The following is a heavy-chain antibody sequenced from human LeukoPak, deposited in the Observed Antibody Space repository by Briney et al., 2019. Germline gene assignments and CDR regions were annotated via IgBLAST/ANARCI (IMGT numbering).Heavy chain of an antibody. D-gene: IGHD3-10*01. Sequence: SETLSLTCAVSGGSISSSNWWSWVRQPPGKGLEWIGEIYHSGSTNYNPSLKSRVTISVDKSKNQFSLKLSSVTAADTAVYYCARGGGAGGSGSYYNGLFDYWGQGTLVTVSS. CDR1: GGSISSSNW. J-gene: IGHJ4*02. V-gene: IGHV4-4*02. CDR2: IYHSGST. CDR3: ARGGGAGGSGSYYNGLFDY.